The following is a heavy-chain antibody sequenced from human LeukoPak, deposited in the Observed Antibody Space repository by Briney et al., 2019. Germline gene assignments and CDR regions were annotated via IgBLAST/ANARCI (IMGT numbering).Heavy chain of an antibody. D-gene: IGHD6-19*01. CDR3: VSPSSGSFDY. Sequence: PGGSLRLSCAASGLTFSSHRMHWVRQAPGKGLVWVSRINNDGTSTTYADSVKGRFTISRDNAKNTLYLQMNGLRADDTAVYYCVSPSSGSFDYWGQGTLLTVSS. CDR2: INNDGTST. V-gene: IGHV3-74*01. J-gene: IGHJ4*02. CDR1: GLTFSSHR.